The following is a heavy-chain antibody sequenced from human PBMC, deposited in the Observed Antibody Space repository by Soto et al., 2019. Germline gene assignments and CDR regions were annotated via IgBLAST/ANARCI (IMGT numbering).Heavy chain of an antibody. Sequence: EVQLVESGGGLVQPGGSLKLSCAASVFTFSGSAMHWVRQASGKGLAWVGSIRSKANSYATAYAASVKGRFTISRDDSKNTAYLQMNSLKTEDTDVYSCTRPRSGGYSGYDYDAPEAFDILGQGTIVTGSS. CDR3: TRPRSGGYSGYDYDAPEAFDI. CDR1: VFTFSGSA. J-gene: IGHJ3*02. D-gene: IGHD5-12*01. V-gene: IGHV3-73*01. CDR2: IRSKANSYAT.